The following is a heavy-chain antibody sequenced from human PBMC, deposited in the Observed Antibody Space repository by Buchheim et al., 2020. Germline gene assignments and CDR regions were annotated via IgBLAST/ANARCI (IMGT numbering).Heavy chain of an antibody. CDR1: GLTFSSCW. D-gene: IGHD6-25*01. V-gene: IGHV3-7*01. CDR2: INPDGNEK. CDR3: ARAIIAASFDY. Sequence: EVQLVESGGDLVQPGGSLRLSCAASGLTFSSCWMNWVRQTPGKGLEWVANINPDGNEKSYVDSVKGRFTISRDNAKSALYLQMNSLRAEDTAVYYCARAIIAASFDYWGQGTL. J-gene: IGHJ4*02.